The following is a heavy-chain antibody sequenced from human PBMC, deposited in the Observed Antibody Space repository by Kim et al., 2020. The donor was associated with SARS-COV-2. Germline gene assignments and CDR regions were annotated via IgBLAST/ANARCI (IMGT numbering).Heavy chain of an antibody. Sequence: SETLSLTCAVYGGSFSGYYWSWIRQPPGKGLEWIGEINYSGSTNYNPAVTSRVTISVDTSKNQFSLKLSSVTAADTAVYYCERSTVTGILASYYFDYWGQGTLVTV. CDR3: ERSTVTGILASYYFDY. CDR2: INYSGST. V-gene: IGHV4-34*01. J-gene: IGHJ4*02. D-gene: IGHD4-17*01. CDR1: GGSFSGYY.